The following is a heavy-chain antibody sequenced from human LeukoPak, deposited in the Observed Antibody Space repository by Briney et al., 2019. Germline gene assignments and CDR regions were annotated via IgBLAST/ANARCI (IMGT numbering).Heavy chain of an antibody. D-gene: IGHD6-19*01. V-gene: IGHV1-18*01. J-gene: IGHJ6*03. CDR2: ISAYNGNT. Sequence: GASVKVSCKASGYTFTSYGISWVRQAPGQGLEWMGWISAYNGNTNYAQKLQGRVTMTTDTSTSTAYMELRSLRSDDTAVYYCARVYSSGGYYYYYMDVWGKGTTVTVSS. CDR1: GYTFTSYG. CDR3: ARVYSSGGYYYYYMDV.